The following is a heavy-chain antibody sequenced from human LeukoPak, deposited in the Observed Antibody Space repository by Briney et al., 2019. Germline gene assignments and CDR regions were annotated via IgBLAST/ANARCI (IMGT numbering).Heavy chain of an antibody. CDR1: GFTVSSNY. CDR2: IYSGGST. CDR3: ARACGGSCLDAFDI. V-gene: IGHV3-66*01. Sequence: GGSLRLSCAASGFTVSSNYMSWVRQAPGKGLEWVSVIYSGGSTYYADSVKGRFTISRDNSKNTLYLQMNSLRAEDTAVYYCARACGGSCLDAFDIWGQGTMVTVSS. J-gene: IGHJ3*02. D-gene: IGHD2-15*01.